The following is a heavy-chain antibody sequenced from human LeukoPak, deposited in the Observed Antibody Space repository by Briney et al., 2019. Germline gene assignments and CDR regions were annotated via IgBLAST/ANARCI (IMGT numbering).Heavy chain of an antibody. J-gene: IGHJ4*02. CDR2: INHSGST. V-gene: IGHV4-34*01. Sequence: SETLSLTCAVYGGSFSGYYWSWIRQPPGKGLEWIGEINHSGSTNYNPSLKSRVTISVDTSKNQFSLKLSSVTAADTAVYYCARSFLGGGYYFDYWGQGTRVTVPS. D-gene: IGHD2/OR15-2a*01. CDR3: ARSFLGGGYYFDY. CDR1: GGSFSGYY.